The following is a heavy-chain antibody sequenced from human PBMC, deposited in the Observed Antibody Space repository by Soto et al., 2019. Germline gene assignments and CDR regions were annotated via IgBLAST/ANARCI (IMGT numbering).Heavy chain of an antibody. CDR2: INPSGGST. V-gene: IGHV1-46*01. CDR3: AVIAAAGNYYYYGMDV. CDR1: GYTFTSYY. Sequence: ASVKVSWKASGYTFTSYYMHWLRQAPGQGLEWMGIINPSGGSTSYAQKFQGRVTMTRDTSTSTVYMELSSLRSEDTAVYYCAVIAAAGNYYYYGMDVWGQGTTVTVSS. J-gene: IGHJ6*02. D-gene: IGHD6-13*01.